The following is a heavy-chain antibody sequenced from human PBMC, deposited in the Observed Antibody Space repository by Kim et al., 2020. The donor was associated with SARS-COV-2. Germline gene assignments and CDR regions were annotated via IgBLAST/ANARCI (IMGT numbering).Heavy chain of an antibody. V-gene: IGHV3-48*03. CDR3: ANLAAAGTWGSHSTSFDY. Sequence: KGRFTISRDNAKNSLYLQMNSLRAEDTAVYYCANLAAAGTWGSHSTSFDYWGQGTLVTVSS. D-gene: IGHD6-13*01. J-gene: IGHJ4*02.